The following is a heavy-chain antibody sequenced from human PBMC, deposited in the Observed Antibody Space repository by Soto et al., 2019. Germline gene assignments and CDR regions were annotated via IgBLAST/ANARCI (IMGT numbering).Heavy chain of an antibody. Sequence: GGSLRLSCAASGFTFSSCGMHWVRQAPGKGLEWVAVIWYDGSNKYYADSVKGRFTISRDNSKNTLYLQMNSLRAEDTAVYYCARSEVPSSSWHFYYYYGMDVWGQGTTVTVSS. CDR2: IWYDGSNK. V-gene: IGHV3-33*01. CDR1: GFTFSSCG. D-gene: IGHD6-13*01. CDR3: ARSEVPSSSWHFYYYYGMDV. J-gene: IGHJ6*02.